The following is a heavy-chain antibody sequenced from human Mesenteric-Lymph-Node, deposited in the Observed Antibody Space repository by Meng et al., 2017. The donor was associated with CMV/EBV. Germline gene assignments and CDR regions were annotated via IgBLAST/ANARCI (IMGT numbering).Heavy chain of an antibody. V-gene: IGHV3-21*01. CDR3: ARVSHCSSTSCYNHYYYYGMDV. D-gene: IGHD2-2*02. CDR1: GFTLSRYE. J-gene: IGHJ6*02. Sequence: GESLKTPCAAPGFTLSRYEMNWVRQAPGKGLEWVSSISSSRSYIYHADSMKGRFTISRDNAKNSLYLQINSLRAEDTAVYYCARVSHCSSTSCYNHYYYYGMDVWGQGTTVTVSS. CDR2: ISSSRSYI.